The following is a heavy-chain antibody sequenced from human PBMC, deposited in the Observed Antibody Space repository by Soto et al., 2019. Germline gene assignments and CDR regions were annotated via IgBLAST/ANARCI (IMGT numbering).Heavy chain of an antibody. J-gene: IGHJ4*02. CDR1: GFSLSTSAVG. D-gene: IGHD3-16*01. CDR3: THSGGRQPGV. V-gene: IGHV2-5*01. Sequence: QITLKESGPTLVKPTQTLTLTCTFSGFSLSTSAVGVGWIRQPPGKALEGLALIYWNDDKRYSPSLKSRLTTHRDPPKNQGFLKMTNMDPVDTAIYYCTHSGGRQPGVWGQGTLVTVSS. CDR2: IYWNDDK.